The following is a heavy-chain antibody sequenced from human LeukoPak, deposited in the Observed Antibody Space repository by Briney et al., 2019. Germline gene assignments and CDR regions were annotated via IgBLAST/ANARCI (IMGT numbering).Heavy chain of an antibody. J-gene: IGHJ5*02. Sequence: PSQTLSLTCTVSGGSISSGGYYWGWIRQHPGKGLEWIGYIYYSGSTYYNPSLKSRVTISVDTSKNQFSLKLSSVTAADTAVYYCARSAVTTSIGFDPWGQGTLVTVSS. V-gene: IGHV4-31*03. CDR2: IYYSGST. CDR3: ARSAVTTSIGFDP. CDR1: GGSISSGGYY. D-gene: IGHD4-17*01.